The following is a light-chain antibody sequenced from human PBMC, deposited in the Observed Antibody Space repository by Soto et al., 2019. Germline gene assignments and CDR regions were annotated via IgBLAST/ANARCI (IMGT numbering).Light chain of an antibody. J-gene: IGKJ1*01. V-gene: IGKV3-11*01. CDR2: GAS. CDR1: QSVSRY. Sequence: EIVLTQSPATLSLSPGERATVSCRASQSVSRYLAWFQQKPGQAPRLLIYGASYRATGIPARFSGSGSGTDFTLTISSLEPEDFAVYYCQQRSNWPRTFGQGTKVEIK. CDR3: QQRSNWPRT.